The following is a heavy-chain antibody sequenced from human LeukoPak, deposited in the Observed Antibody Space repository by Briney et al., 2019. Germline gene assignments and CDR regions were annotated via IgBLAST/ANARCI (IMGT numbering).Heavy chain of an antibody. V-gene: IGHV3-23*01. CDR1: GFTFAGYA. CDR2: ITVGASST. J-gene: IGHJ1*01. CDR3: AKSYSRNRYSSQN. Sequence: RGSPVLTCAASGFTFAGYAMSWVRQSPGKGLEWVSSITVGASSTNPADHKKRRFTIPRDNSEDKLYLQMNTRRAEDTALYYCAKSYSRNRYSSQNWGQ. D-gene: IGHD6-13*01.